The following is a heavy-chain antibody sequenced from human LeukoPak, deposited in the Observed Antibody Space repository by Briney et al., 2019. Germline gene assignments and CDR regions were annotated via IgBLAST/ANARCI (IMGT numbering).Heavy chain of an antibody. CDR2: ISAYNGNT. D-gene: IGHD3-22*01. CDR1: GYTFTSYG. CDR3: ARPRGEYYYDSSGIFDY. Sequence: ASVKVSCKASGYTFTSYGISWVRQAPGQGLEWMGWISAYNGNTNYAQKLQGRVTMTTDTSTSTAYMELRSLRSDDTAVYYCARPRGEYYYDSSGIFDYWGQGTLVTVSS. J-gene: IGHJ4*02. V-gene: IGHV1-18*01.